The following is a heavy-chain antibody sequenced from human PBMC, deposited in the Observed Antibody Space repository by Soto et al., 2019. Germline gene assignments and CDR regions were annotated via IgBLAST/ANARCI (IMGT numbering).Heavy chain of an antibody. CDR3: ARVSTWYGVFDY. V-gene: IGHV4-59*12. D-gene: IGHD6-13*01. Sequence: SETLSLTCTVSGGSISSYYWGWIRQPPGKGLEWIGYIYYGGSTNYNPSLKSRVTISVDTSKNQFSLSLSSVTAADTAVYYCARVSTWYGVFDYWGLGTLVTVSS. CDR1: GGSISSYY. CDR2: IYYGGST. J-gene: IGHJ4*02.